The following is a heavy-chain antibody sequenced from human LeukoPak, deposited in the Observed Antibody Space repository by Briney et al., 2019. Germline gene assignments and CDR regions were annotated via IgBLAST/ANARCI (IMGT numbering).Heavy chain of an antibody. V-gene: IGHV1-46*01. D-gene: IGHD3-22*01. CDR1: GYTFTSYY. CDR3: ARDPTTYYYDSSVAFDI. Sequence: ASVKVSCKASGYTFTSYYMHWVRQAPGQGLEWMGIINPSGGSTSYAQKFQGRVTTTRDTSTSTVYMELSSLRSEDTAVYYCARDPTTYYYDSSVAFDIWGQGTMVTVSS. CDR2: INPSGGST. J-gene: IGHJ3*02.